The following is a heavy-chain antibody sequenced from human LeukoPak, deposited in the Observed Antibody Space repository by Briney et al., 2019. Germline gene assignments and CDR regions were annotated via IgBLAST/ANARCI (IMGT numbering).Heavy chain of an antibody. CDR2: INHSGST. Sequence: SETLSLTCAVYGGSFNGYYWSWIRQPPGKGLEWIGEINHSGSTNYNPSLKSRVTISVDTSKNQFSLKLSSVTAADTAVYYCARDYYDSSGYYYTPFDYWGQGTLVTVSS. J-gene: IGHJ4*02. V-gene: IGHV4-34*01. CDR3: ARDYYDSSGYYYTPFDY. CDR1: GGSFNGYY. D-gene: IGHD3-22*01.